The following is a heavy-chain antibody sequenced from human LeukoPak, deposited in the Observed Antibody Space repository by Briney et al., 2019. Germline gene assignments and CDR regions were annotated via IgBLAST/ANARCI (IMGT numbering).Heavy chain of an antibody. D-gene: IGHD2-2*01. Sequence: SEALSLTCTVSGVSISSYYWSWIRQPPGKGLEWIGYIYYSGSTNYNPSLKSRVTISLDTSKNQFSLKLSSVTAADTAVYYCAKTLGGRGYQFNWFDPWGQGTLVTVSS. CDR1: GVSISSYY. V-gene: IGHV4-59*08. CDR2: IYYSGST. CDR3: AKTLGGRGYQFNWFDP. J-gene: IGHJ5*02.